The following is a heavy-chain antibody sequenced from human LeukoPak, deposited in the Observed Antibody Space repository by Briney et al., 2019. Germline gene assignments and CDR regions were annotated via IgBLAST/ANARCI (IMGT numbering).Heavy chain of an antibody. CDR3: GGDVQRGGDFDY. Sequence: ASVKVSCKASGYTFTGYYMHWVRQAPGQGLEWMGRIIPIFGTANYAQKFQGRVTITTDESTSTAYLELRRLRSEATAVFYCGGDVQRGGDFDYWGQGTLVTVSS. V-gene: IGHV1-69*05. CDR1: GYTFTGYY. CDR2: IIPIFGTA. D-gene: IGHD3-16*01. J-gene: IGHJ4*02.